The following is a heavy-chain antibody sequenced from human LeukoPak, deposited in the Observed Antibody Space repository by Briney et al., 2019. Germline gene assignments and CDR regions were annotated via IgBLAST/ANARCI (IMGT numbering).Heavy chain of an antibody. V-gene: IGHV3-30*03. CDR1: GITFRSYG. CDR3: ATEDH. CDR2: ISFDGSDK. J-gene: IGHJ4*02. Sequence: GTSLGLSCITSGITFRSYGIHWVRQAPGKGLEWVSFISFDGSDKYYADSVKGRFTISRDNSKSTLSLQMNSLRPEDTAIYYCATEDHWGQGTLVTVSS.